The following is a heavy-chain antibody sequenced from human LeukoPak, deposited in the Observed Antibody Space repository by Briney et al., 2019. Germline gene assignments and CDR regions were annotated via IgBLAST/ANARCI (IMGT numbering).Heavy chain of an antibody. CDR3: AKLAGSSWPGDY. D-gene: IGHD6-13*01. CDR1: GFTFSSYG. J-gene: IGHJ4*02. Sequence: GSLRLSCAASGFTFSSYGMHWVRQAPGKGLEWVAVISYDGSNKYYADSVKGRFTISRDNSKNTLYLQMNSLRAEDTAVYYCAKLAGSSWPGDYWGQGTLVTVSS. V-gene: IGHV3-30*18. CDR2: ISYDGSNK.